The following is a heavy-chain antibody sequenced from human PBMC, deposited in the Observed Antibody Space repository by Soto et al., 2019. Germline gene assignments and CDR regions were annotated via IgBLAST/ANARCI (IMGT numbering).Heavy chain of an antibody. Sequence: QVHLEQSGAEVKKPGSSVKVSCKASGYSFRSQAISWVRQAPGQGLEWMGGIIPILGTTGYAQTFQDRVSITADESTSLAYLELSGLRPEDTAVYYCTRETTGGGWFDPWGQGTLVTVSS. CDR2: IIPILGTT. V-gene: IGHV1-69*11. D-gene: IGHD4-17*01. J-gene: IGHJ5*02. CDR3: TRETTGGGWFDP. CDR1: GYSFRSQA.